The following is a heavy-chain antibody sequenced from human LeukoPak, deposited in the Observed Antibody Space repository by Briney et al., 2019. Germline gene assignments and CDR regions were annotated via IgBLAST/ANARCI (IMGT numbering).Heavy chain of an antibody. V-gene: IGHV3-66*03. Sequence: GGSLRLSCAVSGFIVSDYYKSWVRQAPGKGLECVGLILDRGEAFYADFARGRFAISRDESENTLYLQMNSLRGEDTAVYFCARDRAANQDWVEFDPWGQGTPVIVSS. CDR3: ARDRAANQDWVEFDP. CDR1: GFIVSDYY. CDR2: ILDRGEA. J-gene: IGHJ5*02. D-gene: IGHD3/OR15-3a*01.